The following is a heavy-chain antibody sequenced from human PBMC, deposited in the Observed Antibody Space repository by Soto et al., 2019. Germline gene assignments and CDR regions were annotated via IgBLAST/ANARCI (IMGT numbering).Heavy chain of an antibody. CDR2: IYYSGST. V-gene: IGHV4-59*01. CDR3: ARWVTMVRGVINYFDY. CDR1: GGSISSYY. D-gene: IGHD3-10*01. Sequence: QVQLQESGPGLVKPSETLSLTCTVSGGSISSYYWSWIRQPPGKGLEWIGYIYYSGSTNYNPSLKSRVTISVDTSKNQCSLKLSSVTAADTAVYYCARWVTMVRGVINYFDYWGQGTLVTVSS. J-gene: IGHJ4*02.